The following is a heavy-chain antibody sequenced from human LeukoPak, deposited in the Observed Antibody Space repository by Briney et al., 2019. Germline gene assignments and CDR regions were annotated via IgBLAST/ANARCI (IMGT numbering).Heavy chain of an antibody. V-gene: IGHV4-59*12. CDR3: ARDLYGSGTHGPQSH. CDR2: IYYSGST. CDR1: GGSFSGYY. J-gene: IGHJ4*02. Sequence: SETLSLTCAVYGGSFSGYYWSWIRQPPGKGLEWIGYIYYSGSTNYNPSLKSRVTISVDTSKNQFSLKLSSVTAADTAVYYCARDLYGSGTHGPQSHWGQGTLVTVSS. D-gene: IGHD3-10*01.